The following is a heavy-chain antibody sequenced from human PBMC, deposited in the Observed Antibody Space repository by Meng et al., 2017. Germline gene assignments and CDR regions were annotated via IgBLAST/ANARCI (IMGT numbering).Heavy chain of an antibody. V-gene: IGHV3-30*04. D-gene: IGHD5-24*01. CDR1: GFTCSSDA. J-gene: IGHJ4*02. Sequence: QVQLVGSGGGVVQPGRSLSLSCATSGFTCSSDAMHWVRQAPGKGLEWVAVISYDGSNKYYADSVKGRFTISRDNSKNTLYLQMNSLRAEDTAVYYCARSEMATTCFDYWGQGTLVTVSS. CDR3: ARSEMATTCFDY. CDR2: ISYDGSNK.